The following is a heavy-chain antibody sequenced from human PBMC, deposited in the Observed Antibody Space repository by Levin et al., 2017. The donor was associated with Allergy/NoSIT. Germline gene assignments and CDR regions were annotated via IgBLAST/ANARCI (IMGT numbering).Heavy chain of an antibody. CDR2: ISAYNGYT. Sequence: ASVKVSCKASGYTFTSYGISWARQAPGQGLEWMGWISAYNGYTNYAPKLQGRVTMTTDTSTSTAYMELRSLRSDDTAVYYCARRVAAGLPRYFDLWGRGTLVTVSS. V-gene: IGHV1-18*01. CDR1: GYTFTSYG. CDR3: ARRVAAGLPRYFDL. J-gene: IGHJ2*01. D-gene: IGHD6-13*01.